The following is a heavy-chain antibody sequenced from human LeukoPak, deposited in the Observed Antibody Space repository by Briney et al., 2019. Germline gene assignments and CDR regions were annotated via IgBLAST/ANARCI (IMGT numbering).Heavy chain of an antibody. J-gene: IGHJ3*02. V-gene: IGHV6-1*01. CDR1: GDSVSSNNAA. CDR2: TYYRSRWFT. Sequence: SQTLSLTSAISGDSVSSNNAAWNWIRQSPSRGLEWLGRTYYRSRWFTDYALSVKSRITINPDTSRNQFSLQLNSVSPEDTAVYYCVRGSALDIWGQGTMVTVSS. CDR3: VRGSALDI.